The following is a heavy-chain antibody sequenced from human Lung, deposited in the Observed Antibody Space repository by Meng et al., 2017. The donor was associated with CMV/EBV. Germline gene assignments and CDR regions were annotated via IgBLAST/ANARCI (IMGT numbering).Heavy chain of an antibody. CDR3: ARVLLDVRGWYYQGMDV. CDR1: GFRFSDYY. CDR2: ISSSYAV. Sequence: GGSLRLSXAASGFRFSDYYMTWIRQAPGKGLEWVSYISSSYAVDYADSLKGRFTISRDNAKNSLYLQMNSLRAEDTAVYYCARVLLDVRGWYYQGMDVWGQGTTVTVSS. D-gene: IGHD6-19*01. J-gene: IGHJ6*02. V-gene: IGHV3-69-1*01.